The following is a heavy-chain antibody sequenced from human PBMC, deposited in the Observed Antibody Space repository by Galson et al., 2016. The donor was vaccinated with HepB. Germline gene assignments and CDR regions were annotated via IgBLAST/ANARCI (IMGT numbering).Heavy chain of an antibody. CDR3: ARDLNAVASSYFDS. D-gene: IGHD3-16*01. CDR1: GFIFDDYA. V-gene: IGHV3-9*01. J-gene: IGHJ4*02. CDR2: ISWNSRHI. Sequence: SLRLSCAASGFIFDDYALHWVRQAPGKGLEWVSVISWNSRHIGYADSVQGRFTISRDNTKNILYLQMSSLRADDTSLYFCARDLNAVASSYFDSWGQGTLVTVSS.